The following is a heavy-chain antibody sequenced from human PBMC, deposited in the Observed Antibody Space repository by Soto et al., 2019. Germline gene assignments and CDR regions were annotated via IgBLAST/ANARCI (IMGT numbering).Heavy chain of an antibody. V-gene: IGHV1-69*01. CDR2: SNTIFGLT. CDR1: GGTFNNYV. D-gene: IGHD6-13*01. J-gene: IGHJ1*01. CDR3: ARGGQGSSSNH. Sequence: QVQLVQSGAEVKKPGSSVKVSCRASGGTFNNYVVTWVRQDPGQGLGWVGWSNTIFGLTNYAQNLEGRVTITADEATTTAHMEMTSLTSDDSAVYFCARGGQGSSSNHWGQGTLVTVSS.